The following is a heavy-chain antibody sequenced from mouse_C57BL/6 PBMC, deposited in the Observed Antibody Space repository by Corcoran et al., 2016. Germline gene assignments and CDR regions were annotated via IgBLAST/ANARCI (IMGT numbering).Heavy chain of an antibody. J-gene: IGHJ2*01. D-gene: IGHD1-1*01. CDR3: ARSYYGGY. V-gene: IGHV9-3*01. CDR1: GYTFTIYG. Sequence: QNQLVQSGPELRKPGETVRISCKASGYTFTIYGMSWVKQAPGKGLKWMGWINTYSGVQTYADAFKGRFAFALETSASPAYLPINNLKNEDTATYFCARSYYGGYWGQGTTLTVSS. CDR2: INTYSGVQ.